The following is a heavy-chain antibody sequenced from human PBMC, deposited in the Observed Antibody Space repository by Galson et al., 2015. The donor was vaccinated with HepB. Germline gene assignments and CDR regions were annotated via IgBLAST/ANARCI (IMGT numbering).Heavy chain of an antibody. CDR2: ISSSSSYI. CDR3: ATSSTYYYDSSGPFWGQDAFDI. CDR1: GFTFSSYS. D-gene: IGHD3-22*01. J-gene: IGHJ3*02. V-gene: IGHV3-21*01. Sequence: SLRLSCAASGFTFSSYSMNWVRQAPGKGLEWVSSISSSSSYIYYADSAKGRFTISRDNAKNSLYLQINSLRAEDTAVYYCATSSTYYYDSSGPFWGQDAFDIWGQGTMVTVSS.